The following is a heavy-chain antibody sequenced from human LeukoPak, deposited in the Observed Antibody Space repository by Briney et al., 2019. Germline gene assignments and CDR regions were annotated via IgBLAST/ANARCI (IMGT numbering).Heavy chain of an antibody. V-gene: IGHV4-39*07. J-gene: IGHJ4*02. CDR1: GGSIRNSGYY. Sequence: SETLSLTCTVSGGSIRNSGYYWGWIRQPPGKGLEWIGSIYYSGSTYYNPSLKSRVTISVDTSKNQFSLKLSSVTAADTAVYYCAGGGYGGNFDYWGQGTLVTVSS. CDR3: AGGGYGGNFDY. CDR2: IYYSGST. D-gene: IGHD4-23*01.